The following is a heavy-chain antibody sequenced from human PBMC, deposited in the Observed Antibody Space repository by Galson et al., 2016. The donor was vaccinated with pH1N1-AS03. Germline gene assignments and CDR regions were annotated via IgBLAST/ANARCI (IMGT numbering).Heavy chain of an antibody. J-gene: IGHJ4*02. D-gene: IGHD3-9*01. CDR1: GLTFSSYA. CDR2: VKGVFRTT. Sequence: SVKVSCKASGLTFSSYAISWVRQAPGQGLEWMGGVKGVFRTTNYAQKFQGRTTITMDQSTGTACMEVSSLRAEDTAVYYCATAGNYFDIRRFDYWGQGTPVTVFS. CDR3: ATAGNYFDIRRFDY. V-gene: IGHV1-69*05.